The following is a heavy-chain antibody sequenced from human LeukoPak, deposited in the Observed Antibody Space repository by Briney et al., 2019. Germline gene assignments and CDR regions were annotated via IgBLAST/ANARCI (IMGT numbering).Heavy chain of an antibody. D-gene: IGHD5-12*01. V-gene: IGHV4-59*08. CDR1: GGSISSYY. Sequence: SETLSLTCTVSGGSISSYYWSWIRQPPGKGLEWIGYIYYSGSTYYNPSLKSRVTISVDTSNNQFSLKLSFVTAADTAVYYCARLGATNDAFDIWGQGTMVTVSS. J-gene: IGHJ3*02. CDR3: ARLGATNDAFDI. CDR2: IYYSGST.